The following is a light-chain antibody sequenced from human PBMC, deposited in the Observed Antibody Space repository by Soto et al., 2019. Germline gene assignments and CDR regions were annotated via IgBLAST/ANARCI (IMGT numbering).Light chain of an antibody. Sequence: DIQMTQSPSSLSASLGDRVTITCRTSQTVDNYLNWYQQKPGKAPHLLISSASNLHNGVPSRFSGSGYGTNFTLTISTLKPEDSATYYCQHTYTAVWTFGQGPKVEVK. CDR3: QHTYTAVWT. CDR1: QTVDNY. J-gene: IGKJ1*01. V-gene: IGKV1-39*01. CDR2: SAS.